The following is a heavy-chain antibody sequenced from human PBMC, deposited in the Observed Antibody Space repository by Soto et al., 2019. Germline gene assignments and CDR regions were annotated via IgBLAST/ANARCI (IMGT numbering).Heavy chain of an antibody. CDR2: ITSSGSYV. D-gene: IGHD3-3*02. CDR3: VKDEGIEAMDV. J-gene: IGHJ6*02. V-gene: IGHV3-21*01. CDR1: GFSFSTYG. Sequence: SLRLSCAASGFSFSTYGMHWVRQAPGKGLEWVASITSSGSYVYYADSVKGRFSASRDNAKNSLSLQMDSLRPDDTAIYFCVKDEGIEAMDVWGQGTTVTVSS.